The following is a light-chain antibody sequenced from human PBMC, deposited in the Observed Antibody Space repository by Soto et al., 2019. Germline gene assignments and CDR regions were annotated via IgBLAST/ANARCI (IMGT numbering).Light chain of an antibody. CDR3: QSYDSSLSGYV. CDR2: GNS. CDR1: SSNIGAGYD. Sequence: QSVLTQPPSVSRAPGQRVTISCTGSSSNIGAGYDVHWYQQLPGTAPKLLIYGNSNRPSGVPDRFSGSKSGTSASLAITGLQAEDEADCYCQSYDSSLSGYVFGTGTKLTVL. V-gene: IGLV1-40*01. J-gene: IGLJ1*01.